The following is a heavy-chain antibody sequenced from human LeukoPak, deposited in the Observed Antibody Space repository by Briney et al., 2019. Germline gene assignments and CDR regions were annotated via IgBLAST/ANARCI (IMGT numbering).Heavy chain of an antibody. Sequence: ASVKVPCKASGYTFTSYGISWVRQAPGQGLEWMGWISAYNGNTNYAQKLQGRVTMTTDTSTSTAYMELRSLRSDDTAVYYCARDPSSSWYEGSWFDPWGQGTLVTVSS. CDR3: ARDPSSSWYEGSWFDP. CDR2: ISAYNGNT. D-gene: IGHD6-13*01. V-gene: IGHV1-18*01. CDR1: GYTFTSYG. J-gene: IGHJ5*02.